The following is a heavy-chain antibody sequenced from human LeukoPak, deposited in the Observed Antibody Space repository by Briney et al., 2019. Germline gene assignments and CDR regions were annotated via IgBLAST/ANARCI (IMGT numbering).Heavy chain of an antibody. Sequence: SGGSLRLSCAASGFTFSSSWMSWVRQAPGKGLEWVANIKQDGSEKYYADSVKGRFTISRDKSKNTLYLQMNSLRAEDTAVYYCASTVRPNYYYYYGMDVWGQGTTVTVSS. CDR1: GFTFSSSW. CDR2: IKQDGSEK. J-gene: IGHJ6*02. D-gene: IGHD4-17*01. CDR3: ASTVRPNYYYYYGMDV. V-gene: IGHV3-7*01.